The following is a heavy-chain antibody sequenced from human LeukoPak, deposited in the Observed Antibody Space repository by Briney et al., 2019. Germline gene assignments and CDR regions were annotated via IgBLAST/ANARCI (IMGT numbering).Heavy chain of an antibody. CDR3: ARLNQENFDI. CDR1: GGSISSSNW. Sequence: GTLSLTCAVSGGSISSSNWWSWVRQAPGKGLEWVSVIYSGGSTYYADSVKGRFTISRDNSKNTLYLQMNSLRAEDTAVYYCARLNQENFDIWGQGIMVTVSS. CDR2: IYSGGST. J-gene: IGHJ3*02. D-gene: IGHD1-14*01. V-gene: IGHV3-53*01.